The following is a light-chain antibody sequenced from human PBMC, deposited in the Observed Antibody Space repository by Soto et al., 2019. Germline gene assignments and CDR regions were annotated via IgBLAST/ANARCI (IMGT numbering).Light chain of an antibody. CDR2: RNN. J-gene: IGLJ2*01. V-gene: IGLV1-47*01. Sequence: QAVLTQPPSASGTPGQRVTISCSGSSSNIGSNYVYWYQQLPGTAPKLLIYRNNQRPSGVPDRFSGSKSGTSASLAISGFRSEDEADYYCAAWDDSLVVFRGGTKLTVL. CDR1: SSNIGSNY. CDR3: AAWDDSLVV.